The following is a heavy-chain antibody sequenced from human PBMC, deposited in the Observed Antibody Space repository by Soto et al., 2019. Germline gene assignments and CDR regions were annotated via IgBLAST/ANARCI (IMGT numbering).Heavy chain of an antibody. J-gene: IGHJ6*02. CDR1: GDTFKNCV. Sequence: QVQVVQSGVEVRRPGSSVKVSCKASGDTFKNCVISWVRQAPGQGLEWMGGIIPLFGTTDFAQRFQGRLTITTDESTTTAYMELSRLRSEDTATYYCAAELGLGKLSVVLGQGTTVIVSS. CDR3: AAELGLGKLSVV. V-gene: IGHV1-69*01. CDR2: IIPLFGTT. D-gene: IGHD7-27*01.